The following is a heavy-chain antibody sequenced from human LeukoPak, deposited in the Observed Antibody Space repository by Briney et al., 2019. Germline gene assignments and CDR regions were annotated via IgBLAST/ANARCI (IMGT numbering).Heavy chain of an antibody. D-gene: IGHD3-22*01. V-gene: IGHV3-66*01. CDR3: ARVRGSSDYYDSSGRWC. CDR1: GFTVSSNY. J-gene: IGHJ4*02. CDR2: IYSGGST. Sequence: PGGSLRLSCAASGFTVSSNYMSWVRQAPGKGLEWVSVIYSGGSTYYADSVKGRFTISRDNSKNTLYLQMNSLRAEDTAVYYCARVRGSSDYYDSSGRWCWGQGTLVTVSS.